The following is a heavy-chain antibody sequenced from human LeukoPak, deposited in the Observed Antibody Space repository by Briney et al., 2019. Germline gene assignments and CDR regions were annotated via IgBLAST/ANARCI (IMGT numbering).Heavy chain of an antibody. Sequence: ASVKVSCKASVYRFTSYYLHWVRQAPGQGLEWMGVINPSGGSTTYGQKFQGRVTMTRDTSTLTVYIELSSLRSDDTAMYYCARDGAAATKRGHFDYWGQGTLVTVSS. CDR1: VYRFTSYY. D-gene: IGHD1-26*01. J-gene: IGHJ4*02. V-gene: IGHV1-46*01. CDR2: INPSGGST. CDR3: ARDGAAATKRGHFDY.